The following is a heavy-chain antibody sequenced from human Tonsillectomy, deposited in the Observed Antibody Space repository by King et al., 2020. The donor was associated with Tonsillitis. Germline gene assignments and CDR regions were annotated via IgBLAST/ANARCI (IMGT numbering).Heavy chain of an antibody. V-gene: IGHV3-30-3*01. J-gene: IGHJ4*02. Sequence: VQLVESGGGVVEPGKSLRLSCAVSGFIFTSYAIHSVRQAPGKGLEWVAVISHDASDKYYADSVKGRFTVSRDNSKSTLYLQMNSLRAADTAVYYCAITYDSSGYYYNARDYWGQGTLVTVSS. CDR1: GFIFTSYA. D-gene: IGHD3-22*01. CDR2: ISHDASDK. CDR3: AITYDSSGYYYNARDY.